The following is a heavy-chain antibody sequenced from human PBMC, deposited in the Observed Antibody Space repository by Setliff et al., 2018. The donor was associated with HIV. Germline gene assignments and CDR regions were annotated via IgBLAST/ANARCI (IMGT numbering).Heavy chain of an antibody. J-gene: IGHJ5*02. D-gene: IGHD2-21*02. Sequence: SETLSLTCTVSVSGGSINSGSYYWTWIRRPAGRGLEWIGRIYTNGNTNYNPSFESRVSISIDTSKNQFSLQLTSMTAADTAVYYCARGGCGVDCYKYNWFDPWGQGTLVTVAS. CDR3: ARGGCGVDCYKYNWFDP. CDR1: SVSGGSINSGSYY. V-gene: IGHV4-61*02. CDR2: IYTNGNT.